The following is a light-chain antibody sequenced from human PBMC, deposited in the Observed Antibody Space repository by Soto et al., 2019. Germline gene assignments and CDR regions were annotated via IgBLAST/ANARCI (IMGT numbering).Light chain of an antibody. V-gene: IGLV2-14*01. CDR2: EVS. Sequence: QSVLAQPASVSGSLGQSITISCTGTSSDVGAYNYVSWYQQQPGKAPKLMISEVSNRPSGVSNRFSGSKSGNTASLIISGLQAEDEADYYCSSYTSSTNYVFGTGTKVTVL. J-gene: IGLJ1*01. CDR3: SSYTSSTNYV. CDR1: SSDVGAYNY.